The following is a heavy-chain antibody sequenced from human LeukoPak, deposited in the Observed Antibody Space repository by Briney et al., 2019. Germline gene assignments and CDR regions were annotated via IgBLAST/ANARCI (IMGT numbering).Heavy chain of an antibody. D-gene: IGHD3-22*01. CDR1: GGYISCYF. CDR2: IYTSGST. CDR3: ARGARLYYYDSSGYYYSYYFDY. Sequence: SDTLSLTCTVSGGYISCYFCRWIRPPAGRGLEWIGRIYTSGSTNYHPSLQRRVTMSVHTSKNQFSLKLSSVTAADTAVYYCARGARLYYYDSSGYYYSYYFDYWGQGTLVTVSS. V-gene: IGHV4-4*07. J-gene: IGHJ4*02.